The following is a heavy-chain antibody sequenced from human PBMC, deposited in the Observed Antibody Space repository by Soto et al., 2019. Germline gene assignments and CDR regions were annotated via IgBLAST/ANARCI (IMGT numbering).Heavy chain of an antibody. CDR2: IYYSGKT. CDR3: ARDSYDSSGYYRTFDY. V-gene: IGHV4-61*01. Sequence: SETLSLTCTVSGGSLSSGNYFWNWIRQHPGKGLEWIGEIYYSGKTNYNPSLKSRVTISVDTSKNQFSLKLSSVTAADTAVYYCARDSYDSSGYYRTFDYWGQGTLVTVSS. D-gene: IGHD3-22*01. J-gene: IGHJ4*02. CDR1: GGSLSSGNYF.